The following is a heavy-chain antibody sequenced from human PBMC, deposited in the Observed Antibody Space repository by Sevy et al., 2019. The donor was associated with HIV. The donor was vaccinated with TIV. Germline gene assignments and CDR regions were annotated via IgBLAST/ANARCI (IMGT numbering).Heavy chain of an antibody. CDR1: GGSISSYY. J-gene: IGHJ3*02. V-gene: IGHV4-4*07. CDR3: ARDHPYNGAFNI. D-gene: IGHD2-8*01. CDR2: IYSSGST. Sequence: SETLSLTCTVSGGSISSYYWSWIRQPAGKGLEWIGHIYSSGSTNYNPSLKSRDTMSVDTSNNQFSLKLSSVTAADTAVYYCARDHPYNGAFNIWGQGTMVTVSS.